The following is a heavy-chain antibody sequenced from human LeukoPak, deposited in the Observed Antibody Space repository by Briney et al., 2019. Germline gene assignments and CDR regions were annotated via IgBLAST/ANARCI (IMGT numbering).Heavy chain of an antibody. CDR2: ISTSSSYI. Sequence: PGGSLRLSCAASGFTFSGSTMNWARQAPGKGLEWVSFISTSSSYIYYADSVRGRFTISRDNAKNSLYLQMNSLRAEDTAVYYCARQQWLDGAYYFDYWGQGTLVTVSS. CDR3: ARQQWLDGAYYFDY. V-gene: IGHV3-21*01. D-gene: IGHD6-19*01. J-gene: IGHJ4*02. CDR1: GFTFSGST.